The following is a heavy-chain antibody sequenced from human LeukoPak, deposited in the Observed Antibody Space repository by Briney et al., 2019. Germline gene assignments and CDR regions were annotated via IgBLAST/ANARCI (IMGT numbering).Heavy chain of an antibody. CDR1: GFTFSSYA. D-gene: IGHD1-1*01. CDR3: AKDRTGTTRMMSGGAFDI. V-gene: IGHV3-23*01. J-gene: IGHJ3*02. Sequence: GGSLRLSCAASGFTFSSYAMSWVRQAPGKGLEWVSAISGSGGSTYYADSVKGRFTISSDNSKNTLYLQMNSLRDEDTAVYYCAKDRTGTTRMMSGGAFDIWGQGTMVTVSS. CDR2: ISGSGGST.